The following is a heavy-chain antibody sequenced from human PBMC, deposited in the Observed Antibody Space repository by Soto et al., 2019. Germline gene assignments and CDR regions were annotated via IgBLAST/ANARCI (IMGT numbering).Heavy chain of an antibody. CDR2: IRSSSSTI. V-gene: IGHV3-48*01. Sequence: PGGSLRLSCAASGFTFSSYSMNWVRQAPGKGLEWVSYIRSSSSTIYYADSVKGRFTISRDNAKNSLYLQMNSLRAEDTAVYYCARSGTIQYYDILTGYYDGYYYYYLDVWGKGTTVTVSS. J-gene: IGHJ6*03. CDR3: ARSGTIQYYDILTGYYDGYYYYYLDV. D-gene: IGHD3-9*01. CDR1: GFTFSSYS.